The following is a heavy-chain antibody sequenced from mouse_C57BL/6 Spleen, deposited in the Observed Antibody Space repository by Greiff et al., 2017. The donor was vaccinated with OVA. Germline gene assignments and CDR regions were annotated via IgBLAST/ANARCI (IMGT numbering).Heavy chain of an antibody. D-gene: IGHD2-3*01. CDR3: AYDGYWYFEV. V-gene: IGHV10-3*01. Sequence: VQLKESGGGLVQPKGSLKLSCAASGFTFNTYAMHWVRQAPGKGLEWVARLRSKSSNYATYYADSVKDRFTISRDDSQSMLYLQMNNLKTEDTAMYYCAYDGYWYFEVWGTGTTVTGSS. J-gene: IGHJ1*03. CDR1: GFTFNTYA. CDR2: LRSKSSNYAT.